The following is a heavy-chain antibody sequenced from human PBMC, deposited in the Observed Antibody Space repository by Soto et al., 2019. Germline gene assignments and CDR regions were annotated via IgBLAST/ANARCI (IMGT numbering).Heavy chain of an antibody. CDR3: AKDQPKSRVSNRDWPPLPGMDV. CDR2: ISYDGSNK. J-gene: IGHJ6*02. V-gene: IGHV3-30*18. D-gene: IGHD4-4*01. Sequence: GGSLRLSCVDSGLSISSYEMSNFEMNWVRQAPGKGLEWMAVISYDGSNKYYADSVKGRFTISRDNSKNTLYLQMNSLRAEDTAVYYCAKDQPKSRVSNRDWPPLPGMDVWGQGTTVTVSS. CDR1: GLSISSYE.